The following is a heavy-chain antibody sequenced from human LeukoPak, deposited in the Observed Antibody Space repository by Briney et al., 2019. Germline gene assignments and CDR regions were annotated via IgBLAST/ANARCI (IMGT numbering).Heavy chain of an antibody. D-gene: IGHD3-22*01. J-gene: IGHJ3*02. CDR2: ISGSGGST. V-gene: IGHV3-23*01. CDR1: GFTFSSYA. CDR3: AKNGYYYDSSGYYPNDAFDI. Sequence: PGGSLRLSCAASGFTFSSYAMSWVRQAPGKGLEWVSAISGSGGSTYYADSVKGRFTISRDNSKNTLYLQMNSLRAEDTAVYYCAKNGYYYDSSGYYPNDAFDIWGQGTMVAVSS.